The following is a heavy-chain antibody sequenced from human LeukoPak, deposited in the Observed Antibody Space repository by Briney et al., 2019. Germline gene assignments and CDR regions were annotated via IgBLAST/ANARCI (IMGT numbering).Heavy chain of an antibody. CDR1: GDSMSDYF. V-gene: IGHV4-59*12. CDR3: ARGVNNWNIDVFDI. CDR2: AADSGST. Sequence: SETLSLTCTVSGDSMSDYFWTWIRQPPGKGLEWIGYAADSGSTNYNPSLKSRVTISVDSSTNHFSLRLTSVTAAETAVYFCARGVNNWNIDVFDIWGQGTMVTVSS. D-gene: IGHD1/OR15-1a*01. J-gene: IGHJ3*02.